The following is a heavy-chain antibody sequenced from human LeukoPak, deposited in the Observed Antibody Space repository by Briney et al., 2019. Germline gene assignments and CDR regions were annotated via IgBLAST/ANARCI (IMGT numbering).Heavy chain of an antibody. CDR3: AIDLYASGSRTTDLDY. Sequence: GSLRLSCAASGFPFNSYSMNWVRQAPGKGLEWVSSIGSGSSYLFYADSVKGRFTISRDNAKNALYLQMNSLRVEDTAVYYCAIDLYASGSRTTDLDYWGQGTLVTVSS. V-gene: IGHV3-21*01. CDR1: GFPFNSYS. CDR2: IGSGSSYL. D-gene: IGHD3-10*01. J-gene: IGHJ4*02.